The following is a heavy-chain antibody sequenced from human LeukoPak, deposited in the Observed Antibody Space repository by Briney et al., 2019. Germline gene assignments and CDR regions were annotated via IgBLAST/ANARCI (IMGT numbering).Heavy chain of an antibody. Sequence: ASVKVSCKASGYTFTGYYMHWVRQAPGQGLEWMGWINPNSGGTNYAQKFQGRVTMTRDTSISTAYMELSRLRSDDTAVYYCARVPPRPTMVRGVIPPFDPWGQGTLVTVSS. CDR1: GYTFTGYY. J-gene: IGHJ5*02. CDR2: INPNSGGT. D-gene: IGHD3-10*01. CDR3: ARVPPRPTMVRGVIPPFDP. V-gene: IGHV1-2*02.